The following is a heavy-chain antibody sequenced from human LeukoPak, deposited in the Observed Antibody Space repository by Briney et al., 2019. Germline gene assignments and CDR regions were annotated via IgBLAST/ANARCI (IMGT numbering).Heavy chain of an antibody. V-gene: IGHV3-11*01. CDR1: GFTFSDYY. J-gene: IGHJ4*02. CDR2: ISSSGSTI. CDR3: AKDVRRFGTSTEYYFDY. D-gene: IGHD3-10*01. Sequence: GGSLRLSCAASGFTFSDYYMSWIRQAPGKGLEWVSYISSSGSTIYYADSVKGRFTISRDNAKNSLYLQMNSLRAEDTALYYCAKDVRRFGTSTEYYFDYWGQGTLVTVSS.